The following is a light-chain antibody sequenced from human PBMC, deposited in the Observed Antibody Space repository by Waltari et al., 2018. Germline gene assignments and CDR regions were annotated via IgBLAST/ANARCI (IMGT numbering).Light chain of an antibody. Sequence: QSALTQPASVSGSPGQSITISCGGTSSDIGIFNFFSWYQQHPGKAPKLIIYEVRNRPSGVSSRFSGSKSGDTASLTISGLQPDDEAIYYCSSYTTSNSLVVFGAGTTLTV. J-gene: IGLJ2*01. V-gene: IGLV2-14*01. CDR1: SSDIGIFNF. CDR3: SSYTTSNSLVV. CDR2: EVR.